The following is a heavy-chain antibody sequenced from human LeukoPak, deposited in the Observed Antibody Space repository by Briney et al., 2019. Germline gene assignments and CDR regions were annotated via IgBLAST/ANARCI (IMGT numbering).Heavy chain of an antibody. Sequence: GESLKISCQGSGYNFATYWIGWVRQMPGKGLEWMGIIYPGDSETRYSPSFQGQVTFSADKSISTAYLQWSSLKASDSAIYYCARQNREDATGRKFDPWGRGTLVIVSS. CDR1: GYNFATYW. J-gene: IGHJ5*02. V-gene: IGHV5-51*01. CDR3: ARQNREDATGRKFDP. CDR2: IYPGDSET. D-gene: IGHD1-14*01.